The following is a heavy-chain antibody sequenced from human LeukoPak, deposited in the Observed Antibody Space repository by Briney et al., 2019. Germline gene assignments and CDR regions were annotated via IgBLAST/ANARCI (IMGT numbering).Heavy chain of an antibody. CDR1: GYTLTELS. CDR2: FDPEDGET. D-gene: IGHD3-10*01. J-gene: IGHJ4*02. V-gene: IGHV1-24*01. Sequence: GASVKVSCKVSGYTLTELSMHWVRQAPGKGLEWMGGFDPEDGETIYAQKFQGRVTMTEDTSTDTAYMDLSSLRSEDTAVYYCATGVLLWFGELSTNDYWGQGTLVTVSS. CDR3: ATGVLLWFGELSTNDY.